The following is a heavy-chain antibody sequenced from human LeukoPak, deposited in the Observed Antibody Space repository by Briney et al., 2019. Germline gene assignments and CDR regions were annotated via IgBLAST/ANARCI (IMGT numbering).Heavy chain of an antibody. CDR2: ISGSGGST. Sequence: GGSLRLSCAASGFTFSSYAMSWVRQAPGKGLEWVSAISGSGGSTYYADSVKGGFTISRDNSKNTLYLQMNSLRAEDTAVYYCAKDGDIVLMVYGNFDYWGQGTLVTVSS. D-gene: IGHD2-8*01. CDR3: AKDGDIVLMVYGNFDY. V-gene: IGHV3-23*01. CDR1: GFTFSSYA. J-gene: IGHJ4*02.